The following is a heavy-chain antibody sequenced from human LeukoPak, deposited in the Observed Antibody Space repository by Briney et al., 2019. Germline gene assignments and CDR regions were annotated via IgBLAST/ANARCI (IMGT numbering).Heavy chain of an antibody. CDR1: GGSISSSNYY. J-gene: IGHJ3*02. CDR3: ARVRDHAFDI. V-gene: IGHV4-39*01. CDR2: IYYSGST. Sequence: SETLSLTCTVSGGSISSSNYYWGWIRQPPGKGLEWIGSIYYSGSTYYNPSLKSRVTMSVDTSKNQFSLNLTSVTAADTAVYYCARVRDHAFDIWGQGTMVTVSS.